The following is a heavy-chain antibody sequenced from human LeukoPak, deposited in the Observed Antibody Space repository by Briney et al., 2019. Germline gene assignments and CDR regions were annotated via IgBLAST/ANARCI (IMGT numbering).Heavy chain of an antibody. Sequence: GGSLRLSCAASGFTFSSYGMSWVRQAPGKGLEWVSAISGSGGSTYYADSVKGRFTISRDNSKNTLYLQMNSLRAEDTAVYYCAKDVDVLLWFGELSYFDYWGQGTLVTVSS. D-gene: IGHD3-10*01. J-gene: IGHJ4*02. CDR2: ISGSGGST. V-gene: IGHV3-23*01. CDR1: GFTFSSYG. CDR3: AKDVDVLLWFGELSYFDY.